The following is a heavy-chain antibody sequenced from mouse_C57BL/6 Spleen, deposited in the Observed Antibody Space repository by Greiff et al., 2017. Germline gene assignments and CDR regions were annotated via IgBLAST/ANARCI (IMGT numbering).Heavy chain of an antibody. CDR3: ARDDYDWYFDV. D-gene: IGHD2-4*01. Sequence: VHVKQSGPVLVKPGASVKMSCKASGYTFTDYYMNWVKQSHGKSLEWIGVINPYNGGTSYNQKFKGKATLTVDKSSSTAYMELNSLTSEDSAVYYCARDDYDWYFDVWGTGTTVTVSS. J-gene: IGHJ1*03. V-gene: IGHV1-19*01. CDR1: GYTFTDYY. CDR2: INPYNGGT.